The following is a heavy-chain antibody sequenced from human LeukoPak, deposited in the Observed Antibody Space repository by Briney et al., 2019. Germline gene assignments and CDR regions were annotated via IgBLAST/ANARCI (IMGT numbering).Heavy chain of an antibody. V-gene: IGHV3-15*01. J-gene: IGHJ4*02. D-gene: IGHD3-3*01. CDR1: GFTFSNAW. CDR2: IKDKTDGETT. Sequence: PGGSLRLSCAASGFTFSNAWMSWVRQAPGKGLEWVGRIKDKTDGETTEYAAPVKGRFTISRDDSKTTPYLQMNSLKTEDTAVYYCTTADGGYDFWRADYFDYWGQGTLVTVSS. CDR3: TTADGGYDFWRADYFDY.